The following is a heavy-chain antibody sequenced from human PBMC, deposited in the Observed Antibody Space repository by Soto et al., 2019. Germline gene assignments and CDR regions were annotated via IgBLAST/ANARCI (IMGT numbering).Heavy chain of an antibody. Sequence: LRLSCAASGFTFSSYSMNWVRQAPGKGLEWVSSISSSSSYIYYADSAKGRFTISRDNAKNSLYLQMNSLRAEDTAVYYCARDGEYQLPHFDYWGQGTLVTVSS. D-gene: IGHD2-2*01. V-gene: IGHV3-21*01. CDR1: GFTFSSYS. J-gene: IGHJ4*02. CDR2: ISSSSSYI. CDR3: ARDGEYQLPHFDY.